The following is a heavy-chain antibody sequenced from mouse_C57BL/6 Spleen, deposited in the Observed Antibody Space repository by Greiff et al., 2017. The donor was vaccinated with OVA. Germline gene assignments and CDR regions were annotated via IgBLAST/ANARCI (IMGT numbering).Heavy chain of an antibody. CDR1: GYTFTDYN. CDR2: INPNNGGT. V-gene: IGHV1-22*01. CDR3: ARVDCITTVVAKDYAMDY. J-gene: IGHJ4*01. D-gene: IGHD1-1*01. Sequence: EVQLQQSGPELVKPGASVKMSCKASGYTFTDYNMHWVKQSHGKSLEWIGYINPNNGGTSYNQKFKGKATLTVNKSSSTAYMELRSLTSEDSAVYYCARVDCITTVVAKDYAMDYWGQGTSVTVSS.